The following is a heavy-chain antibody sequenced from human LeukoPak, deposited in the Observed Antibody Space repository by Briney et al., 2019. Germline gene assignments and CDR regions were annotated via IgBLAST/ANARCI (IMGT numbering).Heavy chain of an antibody. CDR2: INWNGGST. J-gene: IGHJ4*02. CDR1: GLTFDDYG. V-gene: IGHV3-20*04. D-gene: IGHD6-19*01. CDR3: ARAEVYSSGWYPFDY. Sequence: GGSLRLSCAASGLTFDDYGMSWVRQAPGKGLEWVSGINWNGGSTGYADSVKGRFTISRDNAKNSLYLQMNSLRAEDTALYYCARAEVYSSGWYPFDYWGQGTLVTVSS.